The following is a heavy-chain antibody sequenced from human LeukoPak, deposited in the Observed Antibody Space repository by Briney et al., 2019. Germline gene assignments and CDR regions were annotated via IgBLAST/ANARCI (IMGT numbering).Heavy chain of an antibody. CDR1: GGSISGSSYF. J-gene: IGHJ4*02. Sequence: NPSETLSLTCTVSGGSISGSSYFWGWIRQPPGKGLEWIGEIHHDGRINYNPSLKSRVTLSVDKSKNQFSLRLNSVTAADTAMYYCARSHDHLWGNYPDYWGQGTLVTVSS. CDR2: IHHDGRI. D-gene: IGHD3-16*02. V-gene: IGHV4-39*07. CDR3: ARSHDHLWGNYPDY.